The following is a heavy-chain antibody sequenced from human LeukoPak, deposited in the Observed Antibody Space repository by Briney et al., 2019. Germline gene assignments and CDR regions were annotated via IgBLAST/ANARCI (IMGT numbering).Heavy chain of an antibody. J-gene: IGHJ5*02. D-gene: IGHD6-13*01. Sequence: GGSLRLSCAVSGFTFDDYAMHWVRQVPGKGLEWVSGINWNSDSIVYADSVKGRFTTSRDNAKNSLYLQMNSLRAEDTAVYYCAREYSSSWYDPWGQGTLVTVSS. V-gene: IGHV3-9*01. CDR2: INWNSDSI. CDR3: AREYSSSWYDP. CDR1: GFTFDDYA.